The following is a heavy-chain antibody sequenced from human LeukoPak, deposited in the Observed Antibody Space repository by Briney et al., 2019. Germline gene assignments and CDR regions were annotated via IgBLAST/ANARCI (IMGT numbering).Heavy chain of an antibody. CDR2: ISYDGSNK. V-gene: IGHV3-30-3*01. Sequence: GGSLRLSCAAPGFTFSNYAMHWVRQAPGKGLEWVAVISYDGSNKYYADSVKGRFTISRDNSKNTLYLQMNSLRAEDTAVYYCARDDRNRAYFDYWGQGTLVTVSS. J-gene: IGHJ4*02. CDR3: ARDDRNRAYFDY. CDR1: GFTFSNYA. D-gene: IGHD1-14*01.